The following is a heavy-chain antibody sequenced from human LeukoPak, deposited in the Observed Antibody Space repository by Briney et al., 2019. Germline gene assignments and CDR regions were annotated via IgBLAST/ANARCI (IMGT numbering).Heavy chain of an antibody. Sequence: GGSLRLSCAASGFTFSDYSMSWIRQAPGKGLEWVSYISSSGSTIYYADSVKGRFTISRDNAKNSLYLQMDSLRAEDTAVYYCAIRRGSYYFDYWGQGTLVTVSS. D-gene: IGHD1-26*01. V-gene: IGHV3-11*04. J-gene: IGHJ4*02. CDR3: AIRRGSYYFDY. CDR1: GFTFSDYS. CDR2: ISSSGSTI.